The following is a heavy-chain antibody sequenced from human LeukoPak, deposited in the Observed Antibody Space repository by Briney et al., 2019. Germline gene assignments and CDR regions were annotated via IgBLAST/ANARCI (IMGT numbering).Heavy chain of an antibody. J-gene: IGHJ4*02. D-gene: IGHD3-3*01. CDR2: IYDDGSKE. Sequence: PGRSLRLSCAASGFTFSNYGMHWVRQAPGKGLAWVAVIYDDGSKEYFADSVKGRFTISRDNSKNTVLLQMNSLRAEDTAVFYCARDFKSGYVDSWGQGTLVTVSS. CDR1: GFTFSNYG. CDR3: ARDFKSGYVDS. V-gene: IGHV3-33*01.